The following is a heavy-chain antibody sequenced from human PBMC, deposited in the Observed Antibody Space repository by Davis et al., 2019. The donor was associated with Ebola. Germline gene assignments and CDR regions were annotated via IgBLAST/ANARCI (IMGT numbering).Heavy chain of an antibody. CDR1: AGSISSYY. V-gene: IGHV4-59*08. CDR3: ARQPDTPSWDGHLDV. CDR2: ISHSGST. Sequence: SETLSLTCTVSAGSISSYYWSWIRQPPGKGLEWIGYISHSGSTNYTPSLKNRVTISLDTPKNQFSLQVSSVTAADTAVYYCARQPDTPSWDGHLDVWGQGTSVTVSS. D-gene: IGHD1-26*01. J-gene: IGHJ6*02.